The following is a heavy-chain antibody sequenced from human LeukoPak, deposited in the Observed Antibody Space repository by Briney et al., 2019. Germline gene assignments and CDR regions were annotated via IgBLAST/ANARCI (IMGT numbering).Heavy chain of an antibody. CDR2: VNRDGSET. CDR3: ARDGYDSSGYYYYYYGMDV. Sequence: GGSLRLSCAASGFALSSHWMTWVRQVPGRGPEWVANVNRDGSETYYLDSVKGRFTISRDNAKNSLYLQMNSLRAEDTAVYYCARDGYDSSGYYYYYYGMDVWGQGTTVTVSS. D-gene: IGHD3-22*01. V-gene: IGHV3-7*01. CDR1: GFALSSHW. J-gene: IGHJ6*02.